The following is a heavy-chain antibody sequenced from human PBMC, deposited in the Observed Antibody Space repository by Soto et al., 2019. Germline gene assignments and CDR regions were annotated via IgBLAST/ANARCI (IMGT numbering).Heavy chain of an antibody. CDR1: GGSINSYY. Sequence: SETLSLTCTVSGGSINSYYWSWIRQPPGKGLEWIGYIYYSGSTNYNPSLKSRVTISVDTSKNQFSLKLSSVTAADTAVYYCATDYYGSGNDAFDIWGQGTMVTVSS. V-gene: IGHV4-59*01. CDR2: IYYSGST. D-gene: IGHD3-10*01. J-gene: IGHJ3*02. CDR3: ATDYYGSGNDAFDI.